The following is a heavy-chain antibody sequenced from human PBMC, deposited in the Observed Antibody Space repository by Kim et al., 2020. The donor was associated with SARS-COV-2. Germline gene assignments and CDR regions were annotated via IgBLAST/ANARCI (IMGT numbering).Heavy chain of an antibody. CDR1: GFTFSNCG. CDR2: ISFNGTEK. D-gene: IGHD3-22*01. Sequence: GGSLRLSCAASGFTFSNCGMHWVRQAPGKGLEWVAVISFNGTEKYYADSVKGRFTISRDNPKNMLYLQINSLRADDTAVYYCATTYNYHTRGTRDYWGQGTLVSVPS. CDR3: ATTYNYHTRGTRDY. J-gene: IGHJ4*02. V-gene: IGHV3-30*03.